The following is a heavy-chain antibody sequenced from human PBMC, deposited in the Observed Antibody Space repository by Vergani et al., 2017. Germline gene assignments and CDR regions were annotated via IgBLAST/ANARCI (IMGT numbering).Heavy chain of an antibody. CDR2: IIPILGIA. CDR3: ARGRVSVFGVVNRLSYGMDV. CDR1: GGTFSSYT. D-gene: IGHD3-3*01. Sequence: QVQLVQSGAEVKKPGSSVKVSCKASGGTFSSYTISWERQAPGQGLEWMGRIIPILGIANYAQKFQGRVTITADKTTSTAYMVLSSLRSEDTAVYYCARGRVSVFGVVNRLSYGMDVWGQGTTVTVSS. J-gene: IGHJ6*02. V-gene: IGHV1-69*02.